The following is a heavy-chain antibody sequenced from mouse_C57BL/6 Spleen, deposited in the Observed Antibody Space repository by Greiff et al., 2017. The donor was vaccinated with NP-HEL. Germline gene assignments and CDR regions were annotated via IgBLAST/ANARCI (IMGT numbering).Heavy chain of an antibody. D-gene: IGHD2-4*01. CDR2: IDPSDSET. Sequence: QVQLKQPGAELVRPGSSVKLSCKASGYTFTSYWMHWVKQRPIQGLEWIGNIDPSDSETHYNQKFKDKATLTVDKSSSTAYMQLSSLTSEDSAVYYCARPNYDAYAMDYWGQGTSVTVSS. V-gene: IGHV1-52*01. CDR1: GYTFTSYW. CDR3: ARPNYDAYAMDY. J-gene: IGHJ4*01.